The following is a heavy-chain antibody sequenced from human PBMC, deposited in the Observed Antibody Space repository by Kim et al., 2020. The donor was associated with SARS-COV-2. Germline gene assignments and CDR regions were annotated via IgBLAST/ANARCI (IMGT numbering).Heavy chain of an antibody. CDR2: IIPIFGTA. CDR1: GGTFSSYA. Sequence: SVKVSCKASGGTFSSYAISWVRQAPGQGLEWMGGIIPIFGTANYAQKFQGRVTITADESTSTAYMELSSLRSEDTAVYYCARYIVVVVAAIGFDYYGMDVWGQGTTVTVSS. V-gene: IGHV1-69*13. D-gene: IGHD2-15*01. J-gene: IGHJ6*02. CDR3: ARYIVVVVAAIGFDYYGMDV.